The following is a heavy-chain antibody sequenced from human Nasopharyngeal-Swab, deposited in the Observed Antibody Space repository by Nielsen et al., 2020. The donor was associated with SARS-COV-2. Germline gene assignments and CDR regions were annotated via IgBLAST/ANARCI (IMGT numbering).Heavy chain of an antibody. D-gene: IGHD4-23*01. J-gene: IGHJ4*02. Sequence: SSVKVSCKASGGTFSSYAISWVRQAPGQGLEWMGGIIPIFGTANYAQKFQGRVTITADKSTSTAYMELSSLRSEDTAVYYCANAGDYGGTPGPYWGQGTLVTVSS. CDR1: GGTFSSYA. CDR3: ANAGDYGGTPGPY. V-gene: IGHV1-69*06. CDR2: IIPIFGTA.